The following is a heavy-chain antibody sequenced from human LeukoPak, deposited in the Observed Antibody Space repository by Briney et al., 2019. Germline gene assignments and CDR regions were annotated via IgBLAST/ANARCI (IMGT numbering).Heavy chain of an antibody. D-gene: IGHD6-19*01. Sequence: GESLKISFKGSGYSFTSYWIGWVRQVPGKGLEWMGIIYPGDSDTRYSPSFQGQVTISADKSISTAYLQWSSLKASDTAMYYCATFPGIAVAGQLFDYWGQGTLVTVSS. J-gene: IGHJ4*02. CDR1: GYSFTSYW. V-gene: IGHV5-51*01. CDR2: IYPGDSDT. CDR3: ATFPGIAVAGQLFDY.